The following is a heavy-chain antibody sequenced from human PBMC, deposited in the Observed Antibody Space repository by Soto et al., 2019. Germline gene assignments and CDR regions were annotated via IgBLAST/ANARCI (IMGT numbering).Heavy chain of an antibody. J-gene: IGHJ3*02. V-gene: IGHV4-39*01. CDR1: GGSISSSSYY. CDR3: ASGEPYYYDSSGYYVELGADAFDI. Sequence: SETLSLTCTVSGGSISSSSYYWGWIRQPPGKGLEWIGSIYYSGSTYYNPSLKSRVTISVDTSKNQFSLKLSSVTAADTAVYYCASGEPYYYDSSGYYVELGADAFDIWGQGTMVTV. CDR2: IYYSGST. D-gene: IGHD3-22*01.